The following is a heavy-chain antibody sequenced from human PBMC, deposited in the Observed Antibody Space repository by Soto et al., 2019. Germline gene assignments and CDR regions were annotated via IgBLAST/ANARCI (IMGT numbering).Heavy chain of an antibody. J-gene: IGHJ6*03. D-gene: IGHD1-7*01. CDR1: GGSISSYG. Sequence: SEPLCLTCTVSGGSISSYGWSWIRQPPGKGLEWIGYIYYSGSTNYNPSLKSRVTIAVDTSKNQFSLKLSSVTAADTAVYYCARETTDLRAYAYYSYYMDVWGKGTTVTVSS. CDR3: ARETTDLRAYAYYSYYMDV. V-gene: IGHV4-59*01. CDR2: IYYSGST.